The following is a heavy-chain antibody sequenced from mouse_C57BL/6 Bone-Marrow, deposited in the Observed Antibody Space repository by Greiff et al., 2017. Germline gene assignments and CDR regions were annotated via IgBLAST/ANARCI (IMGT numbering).Heavy chain of an antibody. CDR3: TNGYPFAY. J-gene: IGHJ3*01. V-gene: IGHV1-15*01. D-gene: IGHD2-2*01. Sequence: QVQLQQSGAELVRPGASVTLSCKASGYTFTDYEMHWVKQTPVHGLEWIGAIDPETGGTAYNQKFKGKAILTADKSSSTAYMQLRSLTSEDSAVYYCTNGYPFAYWGQGTLVTVSA. CDR1: GYTFTDYE. CDR2: IDPETGGT.